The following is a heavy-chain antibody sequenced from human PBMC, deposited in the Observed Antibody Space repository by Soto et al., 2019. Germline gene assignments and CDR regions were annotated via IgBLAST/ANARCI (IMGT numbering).Heavy chain of an antibody. CDR1: GFSFSPAW. V-gene: IGHV3-15*07. Sequence: EVQLVESGGGLVTPGGSLTLSCAASGFSFSPAWMNWVRQAPGKGLEWVGLIKSKGGGGTADYAAPVTGRFIISRDDSKNTLSPQMNSLKPEDTPLYCFIWQQDFYYGRAVWGQGTTVTVSS. D-gene: IGHD6-13*01. J-gene: IGHJ6*02. CDR3: IWQQDFYYGRAV. CDR2: IKSKGGGGTA.